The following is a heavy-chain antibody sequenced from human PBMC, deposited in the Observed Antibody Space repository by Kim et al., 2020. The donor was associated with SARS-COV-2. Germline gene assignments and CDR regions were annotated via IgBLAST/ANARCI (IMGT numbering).Heavy chain of an antibody. J-gene: IGHJ3*02. Sequence: PVTGRSTIARDNSKDTLYLQMNSLRAEDTATYYCTRDPADFWSGHAFDIWGQGTMVTVSS. D-gene: IGHD3-3*01. V-gene: IGHV3-30*07. CDR3: TRDPADFWSGHAFDI.